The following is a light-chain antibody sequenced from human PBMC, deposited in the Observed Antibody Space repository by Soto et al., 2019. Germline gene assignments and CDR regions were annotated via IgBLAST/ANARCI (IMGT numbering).Light chain of an antibody. CDR1: SSDVGGYNY. CDR2: DVS. V-gene: IGLV2-14*03. J-gene: IGLJ1*01. Sequence: QSVLTQPASLSVSPGQSIAISCIGTSSDVGGYNYVSWYQQYQGKAPKLMIYDVSNRPSGVSNRFSGSKSGNTASLTISGLQAEDEADYYCSSYTSNNTLLFGIGTKVTVL. CDR3: SSYTSNNTLL.